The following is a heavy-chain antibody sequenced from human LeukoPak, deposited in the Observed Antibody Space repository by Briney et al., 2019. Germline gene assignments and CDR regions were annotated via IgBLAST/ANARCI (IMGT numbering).Heavy chain of an antibody. J-gene: IGHJ3*02. D-gene: IGHD3-22*01. CDR3: ARVGVGYFDSSGYYRPDAFDI. Sequence: SETLSLTCTVSGGSISNYFWSWIRQPPGKGLECIGYIYYSDSTNYNPSLKSRVTVSVDTSKNQFSLKLSSVTAADTAVYYCARVGVGYFDSSGYYRPDAFDIWGQGTMVTVSS. CDR2: IYYSDST. CDR1: GGSISNYF. V-gene: IGHV4-59*01.